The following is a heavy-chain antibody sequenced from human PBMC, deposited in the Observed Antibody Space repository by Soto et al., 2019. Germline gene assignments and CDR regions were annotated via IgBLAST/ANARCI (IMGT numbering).Heavy chain of an antibody. V-gene: IGHV3-49*03. CDR3: TREGWDILTGYYKEVFDY. D-gene: IGHD3-9*01. CDR2: IRSKAYGGTT. J-gene: IGHJ4*02. CDR1: GFTFGDYA. Sequence: GGSLRLSCTASGFTFGDYAMSWFRQAPGKGLEWVGFIRSKAYGGTTEYAASVKGRFTISRDDSKSIAYLQMNSLKTEDTAVYYCTREGWDILTGYYKEVFDYWGQGTLVTVSS.